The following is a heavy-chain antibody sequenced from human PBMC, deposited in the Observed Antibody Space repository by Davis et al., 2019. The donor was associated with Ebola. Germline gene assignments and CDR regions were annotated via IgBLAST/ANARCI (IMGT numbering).Heavy chain of an antibody. CDR3: ARDRGIYGDYSYYYGMDV. CDR2: IWYDGSNK. D-gene: IGHD4-17*01. V-gene: IGHV3-33*01. Sequence: PGGSLRLSCAASGFTFSSYGMHWVRQAPGKGLEWVAVIWYDGSNKYYADSVKGRFTISSDNSKNTLYLQMNSLRAEDTAVYYCARDRGIYGDYSYYYGMDVWGQGTTVTVSS. CDR1: GFTFSSYG. J-gene: IGHJ6*02.